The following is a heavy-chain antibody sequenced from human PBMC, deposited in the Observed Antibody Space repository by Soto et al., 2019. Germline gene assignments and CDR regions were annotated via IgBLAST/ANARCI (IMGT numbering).Heavy chain of an antibody. D-gene: IGHD1-26*01. J-gene: IGHJ3*02. V-gene: IGHV1-3*01. CDR2: INAGNGNT. CDR3: ARGAVGDAFDI. CDR1: GYTFTSYA. Sequence: ASVEVSCKASGYTFTSYAIHWVRQTPGQRLEWMGWINAGNGNTKYSQKFQGRVTITRDTSASTAYMELSSLRSEDTAVYYCARGAVGDAFDIWGQGTMVTV.